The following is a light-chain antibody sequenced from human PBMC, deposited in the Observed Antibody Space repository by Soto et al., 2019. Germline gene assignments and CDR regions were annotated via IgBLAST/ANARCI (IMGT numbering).Light chain of an antibody. CDR1: QDILSW. V-gene: IGKV1-12*01. J-gene: IGKJ3*01. CDR2: ASS. Sequence: DIQMTQSPSSVSASVGDTVTITCRASQDILSWLAWYQQKPGEAPRLLIYASSNLQSGVPSRFSGSRSGTDFTLTISSLQPEDFATYYGQQANTFPSSFGPGTSLDIK. CDR3: QQANTFPSS.